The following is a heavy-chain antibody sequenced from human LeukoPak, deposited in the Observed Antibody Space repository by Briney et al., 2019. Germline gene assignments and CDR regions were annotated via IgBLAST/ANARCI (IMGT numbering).Heavy chain of an antibody. CDR3: ARRYCRGGSCGTADY. CDR1: GYTFSNYG. Sequence: ASVKVSCKASGYTFSNYGINWVRQAPGQGLEWMGWISTYNGNTNYAQNLQRRVTMTTDTSTSTAYMELRSLKSDDTAVYYCARRYCRGGSCGTADYWGQGTLATVSS. D-gene: IGHD2-15*01. J-gene: IGHJ4*02. CDR2: ISTYNGNT. V-gene: IGHV1-18*01.